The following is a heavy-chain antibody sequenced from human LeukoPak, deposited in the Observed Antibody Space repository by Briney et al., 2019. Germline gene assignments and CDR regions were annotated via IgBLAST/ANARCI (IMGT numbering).Heavy chain of an antibody. V-gene: IGHV3-43*02. Sequence: APGXGXXXVSLXCVDVASTYYAYSLKGRFTISRDNSKNSLYLQMNSLRTEDTALYYCAKDYGYTNTYYYGMDVWGQGTTVTVSS. J-gene: IGHJ6*02. CDR3: AKDYGYTNTYYYGMDV. CDR2: XCVDVAST. D-gene: IGHD5-24*01.